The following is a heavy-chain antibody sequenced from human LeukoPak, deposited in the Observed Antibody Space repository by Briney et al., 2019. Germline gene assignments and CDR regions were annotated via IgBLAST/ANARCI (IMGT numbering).Heavy chain of an antibody. CDR2: INHSGST. Sequence: SETLSLTCAVYGGSFSGYYWCWIRQPPGKGLELIGEINHSGSTNYNPSLKSRVTISVDTSKNQFSLKLSSVTAADTAVYYCARVHLLPTYYYGSGSYYKGIYWFDPWGQGTLVTVSS. CDR1: GGSFSGYY. CDR3: ARVHLLPTYYYGSGSYYKGIYWFDP. V-gene: IGHV4-34*01. J-gene: IGHJ5*02. D-gene: IGHD3-10*01.